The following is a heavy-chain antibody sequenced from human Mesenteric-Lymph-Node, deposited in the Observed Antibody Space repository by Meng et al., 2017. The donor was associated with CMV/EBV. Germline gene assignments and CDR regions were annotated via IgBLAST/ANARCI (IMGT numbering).Heavy chain of an antibody. Sequence: LTCAVSGGSIRGNYWWTWVRQAPGKAPEWIAEIYYGGNINYNPSLKSRVTISVDESKNQFSLKLNSVTAADTGVYFCARSPGFWSLDYWGRGTLVTVSS. CDR2: IYYGGNI. CDR3: ARSPGFWSLDY. CDR1: GGSIRGNYW. V-gene: IGHV4-4*01. D-gene: IGHD2-8*02. J-gene: IGHJ4*02.